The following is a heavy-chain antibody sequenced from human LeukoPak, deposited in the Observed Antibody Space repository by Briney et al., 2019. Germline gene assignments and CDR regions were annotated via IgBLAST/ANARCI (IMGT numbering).Heavy chain of an antibody. CDR1: GGSISSSSYY. V-gene: IGHV4-39*01. CDR3: ARRDYYDSVPY. D-gene: IGHD3-22*01. J-gene: IGHJ4*02. CDR2: IYYSGST. Sequence: SETLSLTCTVSGGSISSSSYYWGWICQPPGKGLEWIGNIYYSGSTYYNPPLKSRVTISVDTSKNQFSLKLSSVTAADTAVYYCARRDYYDSVPYWGQGTLVTVSS.